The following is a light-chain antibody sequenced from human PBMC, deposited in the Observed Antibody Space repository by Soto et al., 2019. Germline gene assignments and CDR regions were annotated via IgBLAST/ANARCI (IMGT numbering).Light chain of an antibody. CDR2: GAS. V-gene: IGKV3-15*01. CDR1: QSVSSN. CDR3: QQYNNWPPLT. Sequence: EIVMTQSPATLSVSPGERATLSCRASQSVSSNLAWYQQKPCQAPRLLIYGASTRATGIPARFSGSGSGTEVTLTISSLQSEDFAVYYCQQYNNWPPLTFGGGTKVEIK. J-gene: IGKJ4*01.